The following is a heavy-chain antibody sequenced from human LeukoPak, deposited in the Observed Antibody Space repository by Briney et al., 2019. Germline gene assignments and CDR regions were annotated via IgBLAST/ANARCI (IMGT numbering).Heavy chain of an antibody. V-gene: IGHV4-59*01. D-gene: IGHD2-15*01. J-gene: IGHJ5*02. CDR3: AREGCSGGNCWFDP. CDR1: AGSISPYY. CDR2: IYSSGST. Sequence: SETLSLTCTVSAGSISPYYWSWIRQPQGKGLEWIGYIYSSGSTTYNPSLRSRVTISVDTSNDQSSLKLTSLTAADTAVYYCAREGCSGGNCWFDPWGQGTLVTVSS.